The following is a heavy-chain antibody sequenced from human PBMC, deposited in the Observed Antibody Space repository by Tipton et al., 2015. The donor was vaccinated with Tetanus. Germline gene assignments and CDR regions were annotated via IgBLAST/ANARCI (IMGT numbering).Heavy chain of an antibody. Sequence: TLSLTCTVSGGSISNYYWSWIRQPPGKGLEWIGYIYYTGSTNYSPSLKSRVTISLDTSKNQVSLNLSSVTAAGTAVYYCARGGGQGATIDYWGQGTLVTVSS. D-gene: IGHD1-26*01. CDR3: ARGGGQGATIDY. CDR2: IYYTGST. CDR1: GGSISNYY. J-gene: IGHJ4*02. V-gene: IGHV4-59*01.